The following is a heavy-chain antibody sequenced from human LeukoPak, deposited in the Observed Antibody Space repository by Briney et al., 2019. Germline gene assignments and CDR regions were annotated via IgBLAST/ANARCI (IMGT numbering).Heavy chain of an antibody. V-gene: IGHV3-30*02. Sequence: GGSLRLSCAASGFTFSSYGMHWVRQAPGKGLEWVAFIRYDGSNKYYADSVKGRFTISRDNSKNTLYLQMNSLRAEDTAVYYCAKDGKFSKQGYYYYYYMDVWGKGTTVTVSS. D-gene: IGHD1-26*01. CDR2: IRYDGSNK. CDR3: AKDGKFSKQGYYYYYYMDV. J-gene: IGHJ6*03. CDR1: GFTFSSYG.